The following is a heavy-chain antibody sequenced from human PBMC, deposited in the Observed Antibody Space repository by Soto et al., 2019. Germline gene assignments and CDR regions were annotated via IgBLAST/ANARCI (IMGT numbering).Heavy chain of an antibody. J-gene: IGHJ4*02. V-gene: IGHV5-51*01. Sequence: DVQLVQSGAAVKKPGESLRISCKGSGYTFSSYWIGWVRQMPGKGLEWMGIIHCDDSDTEYSPSFEGQVTISADKSVNTAYLQWRSLRASDTATYYCVWYGGKTLDYWGQGTLVTVSS. D-gene: IGHD4-17*01. CDR2: IHCDDSDT. CDR1: GYTFSSYW. CDR3: VWYGGKTLDY.